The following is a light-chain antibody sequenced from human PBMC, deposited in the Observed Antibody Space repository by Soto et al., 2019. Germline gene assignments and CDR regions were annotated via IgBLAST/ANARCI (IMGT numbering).Light chain of an antibody. CDR3: QQCGTSPRT. Sequence: EIVLTQSPGTLSLSPGERATLSCRASESVNNNFLAWYQQKPGQAPRLLIYDASSRATGIPDRFSGSGSGTDFTLSISRLEPEDFAVYYCQQCGTSPRTFGQGTKVEIK. V-gene: IGKV3-20*01. CDR2: DAS. J-gene: IGKJ1*01. CDR1: ESVNNNF.